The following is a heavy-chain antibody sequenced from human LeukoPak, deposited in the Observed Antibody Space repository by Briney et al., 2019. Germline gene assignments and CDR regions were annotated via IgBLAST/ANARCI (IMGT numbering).Heavy chain of an antibody. CDR3: ARDGRMLMGSFSYYYYRDV. D-gene: IGHD3-16*01. J-gene: IGHJ6*03. V-gene: IGHV3-53*01. CDR2: IYSGGST. CDR1: GFTVSSNY. Sequence: PGGSLRLSCAASGFTVSSNYMSWVRQAPGKGLEWVSDIYSGGSTYYADSVKGRFTISRDNSKNTLYLQMNSLRAEDTAVYYCARDGRMLMGSFSYYYYRDVWGKGTTVTVSS.